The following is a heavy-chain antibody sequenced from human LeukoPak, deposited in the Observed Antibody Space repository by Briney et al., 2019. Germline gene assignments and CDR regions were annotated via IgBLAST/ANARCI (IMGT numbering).Heavy chain of an antibody. CDR3: AKIKDSSGYYYFTLDY. Sequence: GGSLRLSCAASGFTFENSGMTWVRQVPGKGLEWVSGIDWNGGTTGYADSVKGRFTVSRDNAKNSLYLQMNSLKVEDTALYYCAKIKDSSGYYYFTLDYWGQGTLVTVSS. J-gene: IGHJ4*02. D-gene: IGHD3-22*01. V-gene: IGHV3-20*04. CDR2: IDWNGGTT. CDR1: GFTFENSG.